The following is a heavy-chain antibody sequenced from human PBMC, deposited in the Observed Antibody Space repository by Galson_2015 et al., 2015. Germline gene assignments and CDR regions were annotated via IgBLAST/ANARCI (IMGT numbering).Heavy chain of an antibody. V-gene: IGHV2-5*01. J-gene: IGHJ5*02. CDR1: GFSLNTGGAG. D-gene: IGHD4-17*01. CDR3: AHRTCYGDYICWFDP. CDR2: IYWNDDK. Sequence: PALVKPTQTLTLTCTFSGFSLNTGGAGVGWIRQPPGKALEWLALIYWNDDKRYSPSLKSRLTITKDNSKNQVVLTMTNMDPVDTATYYCAHRTCYGDYICWFDPWGQGTLVTVSS.